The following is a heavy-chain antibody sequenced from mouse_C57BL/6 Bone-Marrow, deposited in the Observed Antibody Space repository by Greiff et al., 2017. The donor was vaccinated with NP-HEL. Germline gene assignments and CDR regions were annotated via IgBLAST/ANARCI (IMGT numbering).Heavy chain of an antibody. J-gene: IGHJ1*03. Sequence: DVMLVESGGGLVKPGGSLKLSCAASGFTFSSYAMSWVRQTPEKRLEWVATISDGGSYTYYPDNVKGRFTISRDNAKNNLYLQMSHLKSEDTAMYYCARRPHWYFDVWGTGTTVTVSS. CDR2: ISDGGSYT. CDR1: GFTFSSYA. D-gene: IGHD6-1*01. CDR3: ARRPHWYFDV. V-gene: IGHV5-4*03.